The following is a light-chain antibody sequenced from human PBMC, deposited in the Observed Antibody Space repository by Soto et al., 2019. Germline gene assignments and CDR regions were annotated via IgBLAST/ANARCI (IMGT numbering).Light chain of an antibody. CDR3: QQYNSYS. CDR2: EAS. CDR1: QSISTW. V-gene: IGKV1-5*01. J-gene: IGKJ1*01. Sequence: DVQMTQSPSTLSASVGDRASITCRASQSISTWLAWYQQKPGKAPKLLIYEASSLESVVPSRFSGSGCGTEFTLTISSLQPDDFATYYCQQYNSYSFGQGTKVDIK.